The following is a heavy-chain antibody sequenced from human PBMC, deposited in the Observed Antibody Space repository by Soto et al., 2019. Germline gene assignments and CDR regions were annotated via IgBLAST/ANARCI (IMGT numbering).Heavy chain of an antibody. D-gene: IGHD3-10*01. V-gene: IGHV3-33*01. Sequence: PGGSLRLSCAASGFTFSSYGMHWVRQAPGKGLEWVAVIWYDGSNKYYADSVKGRFTISRDNSKNTLYLQMNSLRAEETAVYYCARAWFEYSRLEDWGQGALVTVSS. CDR1: GFTFSSYG. CDR2: IWYDGSNK. J-gene: IGHJ4*02. CDR3: ARAWFEYSRLED.